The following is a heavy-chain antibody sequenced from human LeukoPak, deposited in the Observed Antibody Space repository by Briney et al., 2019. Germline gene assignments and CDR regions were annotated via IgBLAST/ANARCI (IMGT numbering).Heavy chain of an antibody. CDR2: VYPGDSDT. D-gene: IGHD6-25*01. CDR1: GYSFTGYW. V-gene: IGHV5-51*01. CDR3: AGRRDRGRYFDL. Sequence: GESLKISCKGSGYSFTGYWIGWVRQMPGKGLEWMGIVYPGDSDTRYSPSFQGQVTISADKSITTAYLQWSSLKASDSAIYYCAGRRDRGRYFDLWGRGTLVTVSS. J-gene: IGHJ2*01.